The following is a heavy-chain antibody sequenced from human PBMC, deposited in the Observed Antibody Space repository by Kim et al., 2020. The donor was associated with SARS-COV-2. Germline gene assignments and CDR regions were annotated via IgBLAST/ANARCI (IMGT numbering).Heavy chain of an antibody. D-gene: IGHD6-19*01. J-gene: IGHJ4*02. V-gene: IGHV3-74*01. Sequence: ADSVKGRFTISRDNAKTTLYLQMNSTRAEDTAVYYCARRQFTSGWYYFDYWGQGTLVTVSS. CDR3: ARRQFTSGWYYFDY.